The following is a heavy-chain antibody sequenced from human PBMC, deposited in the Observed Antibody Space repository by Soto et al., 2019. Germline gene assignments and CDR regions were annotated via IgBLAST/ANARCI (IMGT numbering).Heavy chain of an antibody. D-gene: IGHD5-12*01. CDR1: GGTFSSYA. CDR3: ARDPRRDGYNFYYYYGMDV. J-gene: IGHJ6*02. Sequence: SVKVSCKASGGTFSSYAISWVRQAPGQGLEWMGGIIPIFGTANYAQKFRGRVTITADESTSTAYMELSSLRSEDTAVYYCARDPRRDGYNFYYYYGMDVWGQGTTVTVSS. V-gene: IGHV1-69*13. CDR2: IIPIFGTA.